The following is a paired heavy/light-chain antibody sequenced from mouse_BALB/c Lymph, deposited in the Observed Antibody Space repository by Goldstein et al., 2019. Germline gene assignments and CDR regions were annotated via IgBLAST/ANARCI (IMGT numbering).Heavy chain of an antibody. CDR1: GFTFSSYA. J-gene: IGHJ1*01. CDR3: ARLYYYGSSPRYFDV. Sequence: EVKLVESGGGLVKPGGSLKLSCAASGFTFSSYAMSWVRQTPEKRLEWVASISSGGSTYYPDSVKGRFTISRDNARNILYLQMSSLRSEDTAMYYCARLYYYGSSPRYFDVWGAGTTVTVSS. CDR2: ISSGGST. V-gene: IGHV5-6-5*01. D-gene: IGHD1-1*01.
Light chain of an antibody. CDR2: YAS. J-gene: IGKJ1*01. CDR1: QSISDY. CDR3: QNGHSFPWT. Sequence: DIVMTQSPATLSVTPGDRVSLSCRASQSISDYLHWYQQKSHESPRLLIKYASQSISGIPSRFSGSGSGSDFTLSINSVEPEDVGVYYCQNGHSFPWTFGGGTKLEIK. V-gene: IGKV5-39*01.